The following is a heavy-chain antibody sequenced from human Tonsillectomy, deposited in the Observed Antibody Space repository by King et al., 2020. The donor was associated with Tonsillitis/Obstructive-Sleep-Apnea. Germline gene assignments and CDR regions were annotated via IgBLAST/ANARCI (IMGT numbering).Heavy chain of an antibody. D-gene: IGHD3-22*01. Sequence: VQLVESGEGLVQPGGSLRLSCAASGFTVSSNYMSWVRQAPGKGLEWVSVIYSGGSTYYADSVKGGFTISRHNSKNTLYLQMNSLRAEDTAVYYCARVDDSSGYERFDPWGQGTLVPVSS. CDR2: IYSGGST. CDR3: ARVDDSSGYERFDP. V-gene: IGHV3-53*04. CDR1: GFTVSSNY. J-gene: IGHJ5*02.